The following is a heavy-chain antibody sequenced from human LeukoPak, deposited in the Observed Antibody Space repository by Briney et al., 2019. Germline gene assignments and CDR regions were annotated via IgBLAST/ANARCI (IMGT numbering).Heavy chain of an antibody. CDR3: ARVVLRFLEWSFDP. D-gene: IGHD3-3*01. J-gene: IGHJ5*02. Sequence: GGSLRLSCAASGFTFNTYWMTWVRQAPGKGLEWVANIKQDGSEKYYVDSVKGRFTISRDNAKNSLYLQMNSLRAEDTAVYYCARVVLRFLEWSFDPWGQGTLVTVPS. CDR1: GFTFNTYW. CDR2: IKQDGSEK. V-gene: IGHV3-7*01.